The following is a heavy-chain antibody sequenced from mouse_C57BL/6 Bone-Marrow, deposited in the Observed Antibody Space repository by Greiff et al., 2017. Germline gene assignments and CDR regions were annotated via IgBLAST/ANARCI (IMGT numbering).Heavy chain of an antibody. CDR2: ISDGGSYT. D-gene: IGHD2-4*01. CDR1: GFTFSSYA. Sequence: EVQRVESGGGLVKPGGSLKLSCAASGFTFSSYAMSWVRQTPEKRLEWVATISDGGSYTYYPDNVKGRFTISRDNAKNNLYLQMSHLKSEDTAMYYCARVNYDYPNYWGQGTTLTVSS. V-gene: IGHV5-4*01. CDR3: ARVNYDYPNY. J-gene: IGHJ2*01.